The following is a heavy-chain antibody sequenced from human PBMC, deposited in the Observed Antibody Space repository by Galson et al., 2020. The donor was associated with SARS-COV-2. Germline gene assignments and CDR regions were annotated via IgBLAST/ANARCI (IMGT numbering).Heavy chain of an antibody. CDR3: ARDGLNNNPLDY. D-gene: IGHD1-20*01. CDR2: IHSSSSYV. CDR1: GFIFSNYN. V-gene: IGHV3-21*01. J-gene: IGHJ4*02. Sequence: RGKIGESLKISCAASGFIFSNYNMHWVRQAPGQGLEWVSSIHSSSSYVYHADSVKGRFTISRDNARNSLYLQMNSLRAEDTAVYYCARDGLNNNPLDYWGQGALVTGSS.